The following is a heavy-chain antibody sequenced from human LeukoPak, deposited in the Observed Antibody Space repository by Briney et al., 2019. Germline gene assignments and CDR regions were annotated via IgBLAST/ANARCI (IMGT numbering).Heavy chain of an antibody. Sequence: GGSLRLSCAASGFTFSSNGMNWVRQAPGKAMDWVSSITSSGTYIFYADSVKGRFTISRDNAKNSLYLQMDSLGPEDTAVYYCARDPYSGNYGNDYYYYMDVWGKGTTVTISS. J-gene: IGHJ6*03. V-gene: IGHV3-21*01. CDR3: ARDPYSGNYGNDYYYYMDV. CDR2: ITSSGTYI. D-gene: IGHD1-26*01. CDR1: GFTFSSNG.